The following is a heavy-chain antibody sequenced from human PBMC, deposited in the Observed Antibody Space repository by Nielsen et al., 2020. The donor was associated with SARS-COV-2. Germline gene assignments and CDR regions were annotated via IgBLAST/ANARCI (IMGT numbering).Heavy chain of an antibody. Sequence: SETLSLTCTVSGGSISSYYWSWIRQPPGKGLEWIGYIYYSGSTNYNPSLKSRVTISVDTSKNQFSLKLSSVTAADTAVYYCARDQGRYSSSWTYRYYYYMDVWGKGTTVTVSS. CDR2: IYYSGST. J-gene: IGHJ6*03. D-gene: IGHD6-13*01. CDR1: GGSISSYY. CDR3: ARDQGRYSSSWTYRYYYYMDV. V-gene: IGHV4-59*01.